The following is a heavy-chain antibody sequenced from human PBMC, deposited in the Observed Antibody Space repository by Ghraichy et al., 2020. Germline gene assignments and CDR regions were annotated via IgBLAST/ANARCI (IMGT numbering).Heavy chain of an antibody. CDR2: IWYDGSNT. Sequence: GGSLRLSCVASGFTFNTYGMHWVRQAPGKGLEWVSVIWYDGSNTYYADSVKGRFTITRDTSKNTLYLQMNSLRAEDTAVYYCARDSNWGQEQLCDYWGQGTLVTVSS. J-gene: IGHJ4*02. CDR3: ARDSNWGQEQLCDY. V-gene: IGHV3-33*08. D-gene: IGHD7-27*01. CDR1: GFTFNTYG.